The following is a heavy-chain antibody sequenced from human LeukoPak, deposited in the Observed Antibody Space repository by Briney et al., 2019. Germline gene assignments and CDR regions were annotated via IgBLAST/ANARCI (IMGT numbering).Heavy chain of an antibody. J-gene: IGHJ4*02. CDR3: ARWVTHYDSSGYY. CDR2: ISDDGRNK. Sequence: GRSLRLSCAASGFTFSSYAMHWVRQAPGKGLEWVAVISDDGRNKYYADSVKGRFTISRDNSKNTLYLQMNSLRAEDTAVYYCARWVTHYDSSGYYWGQGTLVTVSS. D-gene: IGHD3-22*01. CDR1: GFTFSSYA. V-gene: IGHV3-30*04.